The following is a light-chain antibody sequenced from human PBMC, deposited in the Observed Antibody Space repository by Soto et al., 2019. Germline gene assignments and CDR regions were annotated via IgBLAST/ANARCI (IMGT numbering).Light chain of an antibody. J-gene: IGLJ3*02. Sequence: QSVLTQPPSASGTPGQRVTISCSGSSSNIGSNYVYWYQQLPGTAPKLLIYSNNQRPSGVPDRFSGSKSGTSASLAISGLRSEDEADYYCAAWDDSLSGWVFGGVTKVTVL. CDR2: SNN. V-gene: IGLV1-47*02. CDR1: SSNIGSNY. CDR3: AAWDDSLSGWV.